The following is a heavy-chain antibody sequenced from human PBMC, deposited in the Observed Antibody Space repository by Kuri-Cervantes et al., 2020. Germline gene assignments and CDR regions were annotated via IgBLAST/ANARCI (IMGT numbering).Heavy chain of an antibody. V-gene: IGHV3-15*01. CDR3: TTDWYDSSGYMNY. D-gene: IGHD3-22*01. Sequence: GESLKISCAASGFTFSSYSMNWVRQAPGKGLEWAGRIKSKTDGGTTDYAAPVKGRFTISRDDSKNTLYLQMNSLKTEDTAVYYCTTDWYDSSGYMNYWGQGTLVTVSS. CDR2: IKSKTDGGTT. CDR1: GFTFSSYS. J-gene: IGHJ4*02.